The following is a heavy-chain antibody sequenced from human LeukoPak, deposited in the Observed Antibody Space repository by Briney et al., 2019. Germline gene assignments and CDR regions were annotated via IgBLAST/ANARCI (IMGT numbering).Heavy chain of an antibody. D-gene: IGHD5-24*01. CDR2: IKQDGSEK. V-gene: IGHV3-7*01. CDR3: ARWLELMRNFDW. J-gene: IGHJ4*02. CDR1: GFTFSDYW. Sequence: PGGSLRLSCVGSGFTFSDYWMSWVRQAPGKGMEWVANIKQDGSEKDYVDALKGRLTISRDNAKSSLYLQKNSLRAEDTPVYYCARWLELMRNFDWWGQGTLVTVSS.